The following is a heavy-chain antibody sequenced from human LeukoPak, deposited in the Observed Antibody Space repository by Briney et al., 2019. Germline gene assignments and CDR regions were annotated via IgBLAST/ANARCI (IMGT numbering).Heavy chain of an antibody. Sequence: SETLSLTCTVSGGSISSASYYWSWIRQPAGKGLEWIGRIYISGSTNYKSSLKSRVTISVDTSKNQFSLKLSSVTAADTAVYYCAREREGPYGYLDYWGQGTLVTVSS. CDR1: GGSISSASYY. CDR3: AREREGPYGYLDY. D-gene: IGHD4-17*01. V-gene: IGHV4-61*02. CDR2: IYISGST. J-gene: IGHJ4*02.